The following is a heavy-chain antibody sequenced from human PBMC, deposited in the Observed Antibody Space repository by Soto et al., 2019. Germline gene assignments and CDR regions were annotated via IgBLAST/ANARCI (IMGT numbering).Heavy chain of an antibody. V-gene: IGHV3-23*01. CDR1: GFTFRNYA. CDR3: AKRSVTDTFYFDL. Sequence: GGSLRLSCAASGFTFRNYAMGWVRQAPGTGLEWVSSIGRPGGGTHYAGSVEGRFTISRDDSKSTVYLQMNSLRDEDTAIYFCAKRSVTDTFYFDLWGQGTPVTVSS. CDR2: IGRPGGGT. D-gene: IGHD2-21*02. J-gene: IGHJ4*02.